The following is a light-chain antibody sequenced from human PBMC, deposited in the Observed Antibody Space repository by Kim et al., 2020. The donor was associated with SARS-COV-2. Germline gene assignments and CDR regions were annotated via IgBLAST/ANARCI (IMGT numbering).Light chain of an antibody. CDR1: TGAVTSAHY. Sequence: PGPTATLSCASSTGAVTSAHYPNWIQQEPGQAPRALFYITSNTHAWTPARFSGYLLGAKAAMTLSGVQAEDEDEYYCLLYYGGVWMFGGGTQLTVL. CDR2: ITS. CDR3: LLYYGGVWM. V-gene: IGLV7-43*01. J-gene: IGLJ3*02.